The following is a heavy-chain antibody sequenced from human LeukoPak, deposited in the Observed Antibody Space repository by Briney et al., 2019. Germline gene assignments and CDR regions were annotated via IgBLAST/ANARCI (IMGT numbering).Heavy chain of an antibody. CDR3: ARVDRYHFYLDV. V-gene: IGHV1-69*05. CDR1: GGTFRTYS. CDR2: IIPIFGTP. J-gene: IGHJ6*03. Sequence: GASVKVSCKASGGTFRTYSVTWVRQAPGQGLEWMGGIIPIFGTPNYAQKFQGRVKVTTDDATGTAYMELSSLMSEDTAIYYCARVDRYHFYLDVWDKGTPVTVSS.